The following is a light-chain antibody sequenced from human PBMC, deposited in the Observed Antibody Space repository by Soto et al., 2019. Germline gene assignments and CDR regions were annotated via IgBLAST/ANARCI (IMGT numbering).Light chain of an antibody. CDR1: QDISDY. J-gene: IGKJ1*01. CDR2: DAS. CDR3: QQYDDLPWT. V-gene: IGKV1-33*01. Sequence: DVQMTQSPSSLSASVRDRVTITCRASQDISDYLNWSQQKPGKAPKLLIYDASNLETGVPSRFSGSGSGTDFTFTISSLQPEDIATYYCQQYDDLPWTFGQGTKVEIK.